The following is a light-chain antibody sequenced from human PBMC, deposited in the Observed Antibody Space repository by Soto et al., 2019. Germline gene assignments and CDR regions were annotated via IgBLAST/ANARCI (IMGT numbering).Light chain of an antibody. V-gene: IGLV2-14*01. CDR3: SSYTSSSTPYV. CDR2: EVS. CDR1: SSDVGGYND. J-gene: IGLJ1*01. Sequence: QSALTQPASVSGSPGQSITISCAGTSSDVGGYNDVSWYQQHPGKAPKLMIYEVSNRPSGVSNRFSGYKSGNTASLTISGLKAEDEDDYYCSSYTSSSTPYVFGTGTKVTVL.